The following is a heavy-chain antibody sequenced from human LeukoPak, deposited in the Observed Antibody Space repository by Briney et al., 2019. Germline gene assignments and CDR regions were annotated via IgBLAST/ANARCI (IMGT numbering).Heavy chain of an antibody. CDR1: GYIFTCYG. D-gene: IGHD3-22*01. CDR2: ISVYNGNT. Sequence: GASVKVSCKASGYIFTCYGISWVRQAPGQGLEWMGWISVYNGNTNYPQRLQGRVTMTTDTSTTTAYMELRSLRSDDTAVYYCARDINGYYYDSHGYYPTDLWGQGTLVTASS. CDR3: ARDINGYYYDSHGYYPTDL. V-gene: IGHV1-18*01. J-gene: IGHJ5*02.